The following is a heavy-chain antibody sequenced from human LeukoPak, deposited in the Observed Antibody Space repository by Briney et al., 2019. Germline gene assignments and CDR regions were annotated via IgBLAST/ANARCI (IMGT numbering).Heavy chain of an antibody. Sequence: SETLSLTCTVSGGSISGYYWSWSRQPPGKGVEWIGNLYYMRGAWYKSSLKSRVTTSVDTSRNEFSLKLSSVTAADTAVYYCARTDPYYDFWSGYSEDYWFDPWGQGTLVTVSS. V-gene: IGHV4-59*01. CDR1: GGSISGYY. CDR3: ARTDPYYDFWSGYSEDYWFDP. J-gene: IGHJ5*02. CDR2: LYYMRGA. D-gene: IGHD3-3*01.